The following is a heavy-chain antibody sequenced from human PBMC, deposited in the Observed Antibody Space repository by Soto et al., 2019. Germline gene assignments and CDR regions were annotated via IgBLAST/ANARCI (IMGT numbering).Heavy chain of an antibody. D-gene: IGHD6-13*01. CDR2: IYYSGST. Sequence: SETLSLTCTVSGGSISSSSYYCGWIRQPPGKGLEWIGSIYYSGSTSYNPSLKSRVTISVDTSKNQFSLKLSSVTAADTAVYYCARRSRRSAAGPHAGWFDPWGQGTLVTVSS. V-gene: IGHV4-39*01. CDR1: GGSISSSSYY. CDR3: ARRSRRSAAGPHAGWFDP. J-gene: IGHJ5*02.